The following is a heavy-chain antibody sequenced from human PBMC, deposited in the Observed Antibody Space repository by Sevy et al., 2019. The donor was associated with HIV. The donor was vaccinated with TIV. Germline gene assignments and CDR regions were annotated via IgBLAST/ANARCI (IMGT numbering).Heavy chain of an antibody. CDR1: GGSISSYC. D-gene: IGHD1-26*01. V-gene: IGHV4-4*07. CDR2: IYTSGST. J-gene: IGHJ6*02. CDR3: ARDRGYSGSYHPTWYYYGMDV. Sequence: SETLSLTCTVSGGSISSYCWSWIRQPAGKGLEWIGRIYTSGSTNYNPSLKSRVTMSVDTSKNQFSLKLSSVTAADTAVYYCARDRGYSGSYHPTWYYYGMDVWGQGTTVTVSS.